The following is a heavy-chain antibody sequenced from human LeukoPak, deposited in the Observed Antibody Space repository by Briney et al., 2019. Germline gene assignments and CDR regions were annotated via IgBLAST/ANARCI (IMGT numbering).Heavy chain of an antibody. Sequence: SETLSLTCTVSGGSISSSSYYWGWIRQPPGKGLEWIGSIYYSGSTYYNPSLKSRGTISVDTSKNQFSLKLSSVTAADTAVYYCARHSSSRDGYNFHYWGQGTLVTVSS. J-gene: IGHJ4*02. CDR1: GGSISSSSYY. D-gene: IGHD5-24*01. CDR2: IYYSGST. V-gene: IGHV4-39*01. CDR3: ARHSSSRDGYNFHY.